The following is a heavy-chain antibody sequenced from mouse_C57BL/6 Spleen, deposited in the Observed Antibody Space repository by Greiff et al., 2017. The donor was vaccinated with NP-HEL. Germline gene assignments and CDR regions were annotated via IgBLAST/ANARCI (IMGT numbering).Heavy chain of an antibody. D-gene: IGHD1-1*01. V-gene: IGHV5-6*02. Sequence: EVMLVESGGDLVKPGGSLKLSCAASGFTFSSYGLSWVRQTPDKRLEWVATISSGGSYTYYPDSVKGRFTISRDNAKNTLYLQMSSLKSEDTAMYYCARDSSYAMDYWGQGTSVTVSS. CDR3: ARDSSYAMDY. CDR1: GFTFSSYG. J-gene: IGHJ4*01. CDR2: ISSGGSYT.